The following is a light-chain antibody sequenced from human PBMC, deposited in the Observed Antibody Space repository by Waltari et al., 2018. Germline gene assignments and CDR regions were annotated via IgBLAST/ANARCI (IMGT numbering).Light chain of an antibody. CDR2: DVR. V-gene: IGLV2-14*03. Sequence: QSALTQPASVSGSPGQPITISCTGTSSDIGTFNYVSCYHHHPGKAPKLLIYDVRSRPRWVSNRFSGSKSGNTASLTISGLQAEDEADYYCSSYTSSSTLVFGGGTKLTVL. J-gene: IGLJ3*02. CDR1: SSDIGTFNY. CDR3: SSYTSSSTLV.